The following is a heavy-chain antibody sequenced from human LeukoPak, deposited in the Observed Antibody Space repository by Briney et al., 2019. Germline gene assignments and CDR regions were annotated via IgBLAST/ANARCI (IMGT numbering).Heavy chain of an antibody. CDR1: GFTFSSYA. CDR2: ISYDGSNK. CDR3: AKDSPYYYGSGSPQGGFDY. Sequence: GGSLRLSCAASGFTFSSYAMHWVRQAPGKGLEWVAVISYDGSNKYYADSVKGRFTISRDNSKNTLYLQMNSLRAEDTAVYYCAKDSPYYYGSGSPQGGFDYWGQGTLVTVSS. J-gene: IGHJ4*02. D-gene: IGHD3-10*01. V-gene: IGHV3-30*04.